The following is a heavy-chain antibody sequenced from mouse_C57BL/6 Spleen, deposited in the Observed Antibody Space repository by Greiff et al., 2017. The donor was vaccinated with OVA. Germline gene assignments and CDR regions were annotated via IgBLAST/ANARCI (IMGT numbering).Heavy chain of an antibody. CDR3: AGDYYGSSNFDY. CDR2: IYPRSGNT. D-gene: IGHD1-1*01. CDR1: GYTFTSYG. Sequence: VKLMESGAELARPGASVKLSCKASGYTFTSYGISWVKQRTGQGLEWIGEIYPRSGNTYYNEKFKGKATLTADKSSSTAYMELRSLTSEDSAVYFCAGDYYGSSNFDYWGQGTTLTVSS. J-gene: IGHJ2*01. V-gene: IGHV1-81*01.